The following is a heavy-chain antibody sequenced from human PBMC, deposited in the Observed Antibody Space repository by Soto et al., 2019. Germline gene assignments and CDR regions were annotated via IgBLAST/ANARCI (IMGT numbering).Heavy chain of an antibody. V-gene: IGHV4-34*01. Sequence: SETLSLTCAVYGGSFSRYYWSWIRQPPGKGLEWIGEINHSGSTNYNPSLKSRVTISVDTSKNQFSLKLSSVTAADTAVYYCARFRGIIGPMGAHDYSYSYRAVWGKGTTVT. J-gene: IGHJ6*03. CDR3: ARFRGIIGPMGAHDYSYSYRAV. D-gene: IGHD2-8*01. CDR1: GGSFSRYY. CDR2: INHSGST.